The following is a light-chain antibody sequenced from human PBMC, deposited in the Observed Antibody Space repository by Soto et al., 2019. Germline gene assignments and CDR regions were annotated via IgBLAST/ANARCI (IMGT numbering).Light chain of an antibody. V-gene: IGKV1-8*01. J-gene: IGKJ5*01. CDR2: AAS. CDR1: QGMVSY. Sequence: AIRMTQSPSSFSASTGDRVTITCRASQGMVSYLAWYQQKPGKAPKLLIYAASTLQSGVPSRFSGSGSGTDFTLTISCLQSEDFATYYCQQYYSYPSITFGQGTRLEIK. CDR3: QQYYSYPSIT.